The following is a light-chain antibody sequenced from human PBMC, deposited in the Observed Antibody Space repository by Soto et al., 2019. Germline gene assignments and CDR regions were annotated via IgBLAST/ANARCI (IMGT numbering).Light chain of an antibody. J-gene: IGLJ1*01. V-gene: IGLV1-44*01. CDR3: AAWDDILNGYV. CDR2: SNY. CDR1: NSNIGSNT. Sequence: QAVVTQPPSASGTPGQRVTMSCSGSNSNIGSNTVTWYQQLPGTAPKLVIYSNYDRPSGVPDRFSGSTSGTSASLVIRGLQSEDEADYYCAAWDDILNGYVFGGGTKVTVL.